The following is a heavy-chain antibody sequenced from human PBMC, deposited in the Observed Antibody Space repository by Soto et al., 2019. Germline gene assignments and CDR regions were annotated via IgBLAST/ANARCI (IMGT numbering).Heavy chain of an antibody. CDR2: INGGGDAT. CDR1: GFRFSSFA. J-gene: IGHJ4*02. V-gene: IGHV3-23*01. CDR3: AKESAATGIPFFDY. D-gene: IGHD6-13*01. Sequence: EVQLLESGGGLVHPGGSLRLPCAASGFRFSSFAMSWVRQTPGEGLEWVAGINGGGDATYYTDSVRGRFAISRDNFKNPLYLQMDSLRAEDTAVYYCAKESAATGIPFFDYWGQGTLVTVSS.